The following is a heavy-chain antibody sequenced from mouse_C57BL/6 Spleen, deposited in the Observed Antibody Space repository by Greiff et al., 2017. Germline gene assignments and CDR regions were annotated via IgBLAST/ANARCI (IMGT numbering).Heavy chain of an antibody. CDR3: ARDGENYGFAY. CDR2: ISDGGSYT. J-gene: IGHJ3*01. D-gene: IGHD1-1*01. CDR1: GFTFSSYA. Sequence: EVKLMESGGGLVKPGGSLKLSCAASGFTFSSYAMSWVRQTPEKRLEWVATISDGGSYTYYPDNVKGRFTISRDNAKNNLYLQMSHLKSEDTAMDYCARDGENYGFAYWGQGTLVTVSA. V-gene: IGHV5-4*01.